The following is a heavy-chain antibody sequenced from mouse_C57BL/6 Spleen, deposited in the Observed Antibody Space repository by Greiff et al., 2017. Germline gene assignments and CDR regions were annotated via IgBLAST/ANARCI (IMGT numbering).Heavy chain of an antibody. CDR2: FYPGSGST. J-gene: IGHJ2*01. Sequence: QLQESGAELVKPGASVKLSCKASGYTFTEYTIHWVKQRSGQGLEWIGWFYPGSGSTKYNEKFKDKATLTADKSSSTVYMELSRLTSEDAAVYFCARREGGRQLRSRGFSYWGQGTTLTVSS. CDR1: GYTFTEYT. CDR3: ARREGGRQLRSRGFSY. V-gene: IGHV1-62-2*01. D-gene: IGHD3-2*02.